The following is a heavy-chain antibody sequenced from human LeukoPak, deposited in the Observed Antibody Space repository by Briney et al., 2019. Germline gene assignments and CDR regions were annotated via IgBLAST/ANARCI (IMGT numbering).Heavy chain of an antibody. CDR1: SLTSRFS. Sequence: PGTSLRLSCTASSLTSRFSMHWVRQAPGRGLEWLSGISYDGHHKDFADSVKGRITISRDNSKNTLFLQMINLQTEDTAIYYCAGDPHRIFSMGGGYFALWGRGTLVTVSS. V-gene: IGHV3-30*03. J-gene: IGHJ2*01. CDR2: ISYDGHHK. D-gene: IGHD2/OR15-2a*01. CDR3: AGDPHRIFSMGGGYFAL.